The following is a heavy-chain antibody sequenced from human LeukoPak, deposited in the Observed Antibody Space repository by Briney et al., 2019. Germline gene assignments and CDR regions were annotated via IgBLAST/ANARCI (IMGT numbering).Heavy chain of an antibody. Sequence: TSETLSLTCTVSGGSISSSSCYWGWIRQPPGMGLEWIGSIYYSGSTYYNPSLKSRVTISVDTSKNQFSLKLSSVTAADTAVYYCARDHRVFDYWGQGTLVTVSS. CDR1: GGSISSSSCY. CDR3: ARDHRVFDY. D-gene: IGHD6-13*01. CDR2: IYYSGST. J-gene: IGHJ4*02. V-gene: IGHV4-39*07.